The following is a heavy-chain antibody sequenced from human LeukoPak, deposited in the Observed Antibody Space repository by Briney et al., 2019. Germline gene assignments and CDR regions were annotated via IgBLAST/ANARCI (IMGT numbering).Heavy chain of an antibody. Sequence: SETLSLTCAVYGGSFSVYYWSWIRQPPGKGLEWIGEINHSGSTNYNPSLKSRVTMSVDTSKNQFSLKLSSVTAADTAVYYCARRPSYGRAFDIWGQGTMVTVSS. V-gene: IGHV4-34*01. D-gene: IGHD1-14*01. CDR1: GGSFSVYY. CDR2: INHSGST. CDR3: ARRPSYGRAFDI. J-gene: IGHJ3*02.